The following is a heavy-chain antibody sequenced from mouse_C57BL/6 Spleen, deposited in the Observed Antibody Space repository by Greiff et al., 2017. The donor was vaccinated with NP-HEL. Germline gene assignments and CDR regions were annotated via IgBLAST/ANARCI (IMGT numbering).Heavy chain of an antibody. CDR1: GFTFSSYA. CDR3: ARGRFAY. J-gene: IGHJ3*01. CDR2: ISDGGSYT. Sequence: EVQLVESGGGLVKPGGSLKLSCAASGFTFSSYAMSWVRQTPEKRLEWVATISDGGSYTYYPDNVKGRFTISRDNAKNILYLQMSHLKAEDTALYYCARGRFAYWGQGTLVTVSA. V-gene: IGHV5-4*01.